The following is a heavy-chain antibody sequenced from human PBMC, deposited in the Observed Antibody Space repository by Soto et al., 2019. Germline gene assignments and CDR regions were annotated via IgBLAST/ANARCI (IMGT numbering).Heavy chain of an antibody. V-gene: IGHV3-11*01. Sequence: GGSLRLSCAASGFTFSDYYMSWIRQAPGKGLEWVSYISSSGSTIYYADSVKGRFTISRDNAKNSLYLQMNSLRAEDTAVYYCAREPQDYYDSSGVFQHWGQGTLVTVSS. CDR2: ISSSGSTI. CDR3: AREPQDYYDSSGVFQH. CDR1: GFTFSDYY. J-gene: IGHJ1*01. D-gene: IGHD3-22*01.